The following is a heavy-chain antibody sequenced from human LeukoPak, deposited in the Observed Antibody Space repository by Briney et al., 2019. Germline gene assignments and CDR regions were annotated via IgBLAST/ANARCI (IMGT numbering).Heavy chain of an antibody. Sequence: SETLSLTCTVSGGSIRSTSYYWGWIRQPPGKGLEWLGSVHHSGSTYDNPSLKSRVTISVDTSKNQFSLRLISVTAADTAVYYCARRSTVAGRGRFDPWGQGTLVTVSS. J-gene: IGHJ5*02. V-gene: IGHV4-39*01. CDR2: VHHSGST. CDR1: GGSIRSTSYY. CDR3: ARRSTVAGRGRFDP. D-gene: IGHD6-19*01.